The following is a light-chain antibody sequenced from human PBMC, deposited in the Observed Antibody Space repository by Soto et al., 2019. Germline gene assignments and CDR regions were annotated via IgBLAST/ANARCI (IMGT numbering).Light chain of an antibody. J-gene: IGLJ2*01. CDR2: DVS. Sequence: QSALTQPASVSGSPGQSITISCTGTSSDVGGYNYVSWYQQHPGKAPKLIIYDVSNRPSGVSNRFSGSKSGNTASLTISGLQAEDEADYYCSSYTGSNTVVFGGGTKLTVL. V-gene: IGLV2-14*03. CDR1: SSDVGGYNY. CDR3: SSYTGSNTVV.